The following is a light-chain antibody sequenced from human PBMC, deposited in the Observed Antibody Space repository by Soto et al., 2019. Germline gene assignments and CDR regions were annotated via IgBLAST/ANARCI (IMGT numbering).Light chain of an antibody. J-gene: IGKJ1*01. V-gene: IGKV3-20*01. CDR2: GAS. Sequence: EIVLTQSPGSLSLSLGERATFSCRASQSVDSAFFAWYQQKPGQPPRLLMYGASRRATGIPDRFSGSGSGTDFTLTISRLEPEDFAVYYWQQYASSLTFGQGTKVEI. CDR3: QQYASSLT. CDR1: QSVDSAF.